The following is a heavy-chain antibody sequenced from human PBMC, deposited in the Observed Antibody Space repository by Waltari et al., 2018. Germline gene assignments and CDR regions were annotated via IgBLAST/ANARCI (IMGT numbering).Heavy chain of an antibody. CDR1: GYSISSGYY. V-gene: IGHV4-38-2*01. D-gene: IGHD3-10*01. J-gene: IGHJ4*02. CDR3: ARRTSGGDFDY. Sequence: QVQLQESGPGLVKPSETLSLTCAVSGYSISSGYYWGGIWQPPGKGLDWIGSIYHSGSTYYNPSLKSRVTISVDTSKNQFSLKLSSVTAADTAVYYCARRTSGGDFDYWGQGTLVTVSS. CDR2: IYHSGST.